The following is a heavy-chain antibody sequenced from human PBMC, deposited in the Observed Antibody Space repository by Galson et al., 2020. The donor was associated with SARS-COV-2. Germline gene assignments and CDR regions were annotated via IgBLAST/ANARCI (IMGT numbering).Heavy chain of an antibody. D-gene: IGHD3-10*01. V-gene: IGHV4-31*03. J-gene: IGHJ2*01. Sequence: SETLSLTCTVSGGSISTGGYYWSWIRQLPGKGLEWIGYIYYHGSTYYNPSLKSRLIISIDTSKNQFSLELRSVTAADTAVYYCARDHYGSGSPGYFDLWGRGTLVTVSS. CDR3: ARDHYGSGSPGYFDL. CDR2: IYYHGST. CDR1: GGSISTGGYY.